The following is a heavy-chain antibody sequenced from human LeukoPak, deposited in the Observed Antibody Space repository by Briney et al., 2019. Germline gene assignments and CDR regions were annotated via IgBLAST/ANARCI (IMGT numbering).Heavy chain of an antibody. Sequence: SQTLSLTCAVSGGSISSGGYSWSWIRQPPGKGLEWIGYIYHSGSTYYNPSLKSRVTISVDRSKNQFSLKLSSVTAADTAVYYCARDGRDSSGYESYFDYWGQGTLVTVSS. CDR1: GGSISSGGYS. CDR2: IYHSGST. J-gene: IGHJ4*02. V-gene: IGHV4-30-2*01. CDR3: ARDGRDSSGYESYFDY. D-gene: IGHD3-22*01.